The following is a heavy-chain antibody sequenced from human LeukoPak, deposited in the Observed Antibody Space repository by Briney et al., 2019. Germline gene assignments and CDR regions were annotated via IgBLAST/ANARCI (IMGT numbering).Heavy chain of an antibody. Sequence: GGSLRLSCAASGFTVSSNYMSWVRQAPGKGLEWVSVIYSGGSTYYADSVKGRFTISRDNSKNTLYLQMNSLRAEDTAVYYCAAPSSGYWIIDYWGQGTLVTVSS. V-gene: IGHV3-66*01. CDR2: IYSGGST. CDR1: GFTVSSNY. D-gene: IGHD3-22*01. J-gene: IGHJ4*02. CDR3: AAPSSGYWIIDY.